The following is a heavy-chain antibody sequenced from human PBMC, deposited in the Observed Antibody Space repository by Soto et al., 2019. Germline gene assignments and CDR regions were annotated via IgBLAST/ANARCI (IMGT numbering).Heavy chain of an antibody. V-gene: IGHV1-69*01. CDR3: ARDGSGSPYYFDH. CDR2: IVPHSGTS. J-gene: IGHJ4*02. Sequence: QVQLVQSGAEVRKPGSSVKVSCKASGGTFSSHSFSWLRQAPGQGLEWVGGIVPHSGTSNYAQKFQDRLTLSANESTSTAYMELSTLTSEDTAVYYCARDGSGSPYYFDHWGQGTQVTVSS. CDR1: GGTFSSHS. D-gene: IGHD1-26*01.